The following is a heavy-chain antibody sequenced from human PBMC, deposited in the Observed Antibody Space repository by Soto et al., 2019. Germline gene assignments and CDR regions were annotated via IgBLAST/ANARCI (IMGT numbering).Heavy chain of an antibody. CDR1: GYSFTGYY. Sequence: GASVKVSCKASGYSFTGYYMHWVRQAPGQGLEWMGWINPNSGGTNYAQKFQGRVTVTRDTSISTAYMELSRLISDDTAVYYCARAHYYDSWNNYFDYWGQGTMVTVSS. V-gene: IGHV1-2*02. J-gene: IGHJ4*02. D-gene: IGHD3-22*01. CDR3: ARAHYYDSWNNYFDY. CDR2: INPNSGGT.